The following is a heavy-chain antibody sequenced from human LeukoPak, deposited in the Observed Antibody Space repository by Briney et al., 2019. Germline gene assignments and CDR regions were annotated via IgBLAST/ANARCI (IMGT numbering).Heavy chain of an antibody. CDR1: GYSLSSGYY. V-gene: IGHV4-38-2*01. Sequence: SETLSLTCAVSGYSLSSGYYWGWSRQPPGKGLEWSGTIYHSGSTYYNPSLKSRVTISVDTSKNQFSLKLSSVTAADTAVYYCARLVLARFYDSSGYFDYWGQGTLVTVSS. CDR2: IYHSGST. J-gene: IGHJ4*02. CDR3: ARLVLARFYDSSGYFDY. D-gene: IGHD3-22*01.